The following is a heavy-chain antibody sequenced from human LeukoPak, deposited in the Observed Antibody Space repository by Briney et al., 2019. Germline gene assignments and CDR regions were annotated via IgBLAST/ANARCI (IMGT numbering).Heavy chain of an antibody. CDR1: GFSLNTSGVG. Sequence: ESGPTLVKPTQTLTLSCTISGFSLNTSGVGVGWIRQPPGKALEWHAIIYWDDYKHYSPTLRNRLTITKHTSKHQVVLTMDNMDRVDTGTYYCAHRDIYGDSPFDYWGQGSVVTDSS. D-gene: IGHD4-17*01. CDR2: IYWDDYK. J-gene: IGHJ4*02. V-gene: IGHV2-5*02. CDR3: AHRDIYGDSPFDY.